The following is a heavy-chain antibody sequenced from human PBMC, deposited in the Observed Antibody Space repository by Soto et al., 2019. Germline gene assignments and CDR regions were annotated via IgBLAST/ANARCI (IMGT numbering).Heavy chain of an antibody. CDR3: ARGYRQAGYSSSWVFDY. CDR2: IYYSGST. Sequence: QVQLQESGPGLVKPSQTLSLICTVSGGSINRGGYYWNWIRQHPGKGLDWIGYIYYSGSTYYNPSVSGRVTISADTDENKYSLKLRSVTAAATAVYFCARGYRQAGYSSSWVFDYWGQGTLVNVSS. V-gene: IGHV4-31*03. D-gene: IGHD6-13*01. J-gene: IGHJ4*02. CDR1: GGSINRGGYY.